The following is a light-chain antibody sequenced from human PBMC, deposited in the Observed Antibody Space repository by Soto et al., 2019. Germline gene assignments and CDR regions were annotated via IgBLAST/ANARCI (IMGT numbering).Light chain of an antibody. CDR3: TAWDDSLNGVL. Sequence: QSVLTQPPSASGTPGQRVTISCSGSSSNIGGNPVNWYQHLPGTAPKLLIYSSNQRPSGVPDRFSGSKSGTSASLAISGLQSEDEADYYCTAWDDSLNGVLFGGGTKVTVL. V-gene: IGLV1-44*01. CDR2: SSN. J-gene: IGLJ3*02. CDR1: SSNIGGNP.